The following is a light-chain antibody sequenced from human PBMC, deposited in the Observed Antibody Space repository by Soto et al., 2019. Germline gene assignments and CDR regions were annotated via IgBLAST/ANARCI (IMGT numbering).Light chain of an antibody. J-gene: IGLJ1*01. V-gene: IGLV2-14*01. CDR1: SSDVGGYNY. CDR3: SSKTSSSTPYV. CDR2: EVS. Sequence: QSVLTQPASVSGSPGQSITISCTGTSSDVGGYNYVSWYQQHPGNAPRLMIYEVSNRPSGVPNRFSGSKSGNTASLTISGLQAEDEADYYCSSKTSSSTPYVFGTGTKVTVL.